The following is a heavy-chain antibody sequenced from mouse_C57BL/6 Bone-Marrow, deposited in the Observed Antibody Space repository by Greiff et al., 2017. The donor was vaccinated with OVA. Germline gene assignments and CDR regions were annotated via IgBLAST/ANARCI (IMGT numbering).Heavy chain of an antibody. CDR2: ISSGGSYT. CDR1: GFTFSSYG. D-gene: IGHD2-12*01. V-gene: IGHV5-6*01. J-gene: IGHJ2*01. CDR3: ARGNDGIDD. Sequence: EVQLLESGGDLVKPGGSLKLSCAASGFTFSSYGMSWVRQTPDKRLEWVATISSGGSYTYYPDSVKGRFTISRDNAKNTLYLQMSSLKSEDTAMYYCARGNDGIDDWGQGTTLTVSS.